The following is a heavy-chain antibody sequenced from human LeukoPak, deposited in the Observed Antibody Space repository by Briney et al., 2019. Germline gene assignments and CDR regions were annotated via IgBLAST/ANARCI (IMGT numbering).Heavy chain of an antibody. J-gene: IGHJ4*02. V-gene: IGHV3-23*01. D-gene: IGHD3-10*01. CDR3: AKDVWFGKDKKPY. Sequence: PGGSLRLPCAASGFTFSSYAMSWVRQAPGKGLEWVSAISGSGGSTYYADSVKGRFTISRDNSKNTLYLQMNSLTAEDTAVCDCAKDVWFGKDKKPYWGQGTLVTVSS. CDR2: ISGSGGST. CDR1: GFTFSSYA.